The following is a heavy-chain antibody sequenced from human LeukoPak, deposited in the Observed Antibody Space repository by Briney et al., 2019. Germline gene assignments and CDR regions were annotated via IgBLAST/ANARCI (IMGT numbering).Heavy chain of an antibody. V-gene: IGHV4-39*07. J-gene: IGHJ4*02. Sequence: PSETLSLTCTISGDSTSSDRYYGGWIRQPPGKGLEWIGEINHSGSTNYNPSLKSRVTISVDTSKNQFSLKLSSVTAADTAVYYCARGRLDYWGQGTLVTVSS. CDR3: ARGRLDY. CDR2: INHSGST. CDR1: GDSTSSDRYY.